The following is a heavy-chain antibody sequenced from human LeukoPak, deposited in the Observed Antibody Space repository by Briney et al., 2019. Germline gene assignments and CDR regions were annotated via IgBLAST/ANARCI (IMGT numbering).Heavy chain of an antibody. CDR2: INSDGSST. J-gene: IGHJ4*02. CDR3: ARDRSGYDSSFDY. D-gene: IGHD5-12*01. CDR1: GFTFSSYW. V-gene: IGHV3-74*01. Sequence: PGGSLRLSCAASGFTFSSYWMHWVRQAPGKGLVWVSRINSDGSSTSYAASVKGRFTISRENAKNTLYLQTNSLIAQDTAVYYCARDRSGYDSSFDYWGQGTLVSVSS.